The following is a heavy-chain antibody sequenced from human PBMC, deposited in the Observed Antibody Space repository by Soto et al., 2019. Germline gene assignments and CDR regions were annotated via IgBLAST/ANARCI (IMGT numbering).Heavy chain of an antibody. Sequence: SETLSLTCTVSGGSISSSSYYWGWIRQPPGKGLEWIGSIYYSGSTYYNPSLKSRVTISVDTSKNQFSLKLSSVTAADTAVYYCAIRRYCSSTSCPKYYMDVWGKGTTVTVSS. CDR2: IYYSGST. CDR1: GGSISSSSYY. CDR3: AIRRYCSSTSCPKYYMDV. D-gene: IGHD2-2*01. V-gene: IGHV4-39*07. J-gene: IGHJ6*03.